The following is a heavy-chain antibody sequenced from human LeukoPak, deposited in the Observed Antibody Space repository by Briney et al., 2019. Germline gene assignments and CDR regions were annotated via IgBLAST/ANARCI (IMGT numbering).Heavy chain of an antibody. CDR3: ARGLRGMATTRGPLDY. V-gene: IGHV1-2*02. CDR1: GYTFTGYY. Sequence: ASVKVSCKASGYTFTGYYMHWVRQAPGQGLEWMGWINPNSGGTNYAQKFQGRVTMTRDTSISTAYMELSRLRSDDTAVYYCARGLRGMATTRGPLDYWGQGTLVTVSS. D-gene: IGHD5-24*01. J-gene: IGHJ4*02. CDR2: INPNSGGT.